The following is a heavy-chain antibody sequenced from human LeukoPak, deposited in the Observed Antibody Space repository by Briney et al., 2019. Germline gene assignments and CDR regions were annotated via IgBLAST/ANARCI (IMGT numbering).Heavy chain of an antibody. V-gene: IGHV3-48*02. D-gene: IGHD2-2*01. CDR1: GFTFSNCS. Sequence: GGSLRLSCAASGFTFSNCSMNWVRQAPGKGLEWVSWISSTSNTIYYADSVKGRFTISRDNAKNSLDLQMNCLRDEDTAVYYCARPSRSTGPAYWGQGTLVTVSS. CDR3: ARPSRSTGPAY. J-gene: IGHJ4*02. CDR2: ISSTSNTI.